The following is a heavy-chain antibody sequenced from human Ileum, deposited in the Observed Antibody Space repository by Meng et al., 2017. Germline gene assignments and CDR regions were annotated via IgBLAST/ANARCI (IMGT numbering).Heavy chain of an antibody. CDR3: ARGVNAGVDY. D-gene: IGHD7-27*01. Sequence: QVQLVQSGAEVKRPGASVKVSCKASGYTFSSLHINWVRQATGQGPGWMGWMSPENGNTAYAQKFQGRVTMTRDTSVSTAYMELSGLTSDDSGVYYCARGVNAGVDYWGQGTLVTVSS. V-gene: IGHV1-8*01. J-gene: IGHJ4*02. CDR1: GYTFSSLH. CDR2: MSPENGNT.